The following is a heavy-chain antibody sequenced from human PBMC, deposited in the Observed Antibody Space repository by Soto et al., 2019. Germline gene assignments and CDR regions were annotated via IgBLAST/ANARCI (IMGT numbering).Heavy chain of an antibody. D-gene: IGHD1-26*01. CDR3: ARAYLGRLPRRADYYYAMDV. CDR1: XXSFRDYD. J-gene: IGHJ6*02. V-gene: IGHV3-13*05. CDR2: LGAARDP. Sequence: EVQLVESGGGSVQPGESLRLSCAAXXXSFRDYDMHWVRQRKGKGLEWVSALGAARDPYYVGSVKGRFSVSRDNAQNSLFLQMNNLRVDDTAVYFCARAYLGRLPRRADYYYAMDVWGRGTTVTVSS.